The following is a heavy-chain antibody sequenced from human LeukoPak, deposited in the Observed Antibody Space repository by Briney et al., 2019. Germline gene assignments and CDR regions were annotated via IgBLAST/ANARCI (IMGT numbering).Heavy chain of an antibody. V-gene: IGHV3-74*01. Sequence: GGSLRLSCAASGFTFSTYWMHWVRQAPGKGLVWVSRITSDGSNIRYADLVKGRFTISRDNAKNTLYLQMNSLRAEDTAVYYCARYQFGDYFFDYWGQGALVTVSS. J-gene: IGHJ4*02. CDR1: GFTFSTYW. CDR3: ARYQFGDYFFDY. D-gene: IGHD4-17*01. CDR2: ITSDGSNI.